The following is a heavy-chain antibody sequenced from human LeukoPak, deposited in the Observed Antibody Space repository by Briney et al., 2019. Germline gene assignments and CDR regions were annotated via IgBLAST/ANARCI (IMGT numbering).Heavy chain of an antibody. CDR2: IYYSGST. V-gene: IGHV4-39*07. Sequence: KASETLSLTCTVSGGSISSSSYYWGWIRQPPGKGLEWIGSIYYSGSTNYNPSLKSRVTISVDTSKNQFSLKLSSVTAADTAVYYCARAPSPRVHFDYWGQGTLVTVSS. J-gene: IGHJ4*02. CDR1: GGSISSSSYY. D-gene: IGHD3-3*02. CDR3: ARAPSPRVHFDY.